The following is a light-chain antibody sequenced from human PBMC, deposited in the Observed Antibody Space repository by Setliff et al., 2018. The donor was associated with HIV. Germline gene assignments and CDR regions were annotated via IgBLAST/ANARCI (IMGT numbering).Light chain of an antibody. J-gene: IGLJ3*02. CDR2: DVT. CDR3: CSYAGTSTLV. V-gene: IGLV2-11*01. Sequence: QSVLGQPPSVSGSPGQSVSISCAELGDDDYVSWYQQHPGKAPKLIIYDVTKRPSGVSNRFSGSKSGNTASLTISGLQAEDEADYYCCSYAGTSTLVFGGGTQLTV. CDR1: GDDDY.